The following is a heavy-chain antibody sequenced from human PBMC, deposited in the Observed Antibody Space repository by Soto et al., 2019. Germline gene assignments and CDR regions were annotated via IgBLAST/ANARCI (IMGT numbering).Heavy chain of an antibody. V-gene: IGHV4-31*03. CDR3: VRGVLS. Sequence: QVQLQESRPGLVKASQTLSLTCNVSGGSISSGGYYWTWIRQHPGKGLEWIGNIHHSGSTFYNPSLKSRVSISVDTSKNQFSLKLSSVTAADTAVYFCVRGVLSWGQGTLVTVSS. D-gene: IGHD3-10*01. CDR2: IHHSGST. CDR1: GGSISSGGYY. J-gene: IGHJ1*01.